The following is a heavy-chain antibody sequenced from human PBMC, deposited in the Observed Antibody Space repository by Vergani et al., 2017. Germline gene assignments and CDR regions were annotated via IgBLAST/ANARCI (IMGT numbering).Heavy chain of an antibody. D-gene: IGHD1-26*01. CDR1: GFTFSSYS. J-gene: IGHJ4*02. CDR3: TRGHRIVGAHYFDY. CDR2: ISSSSSYI. V-gene: IGHV3-21*03. Sequence: EVQLVESGGGLVKPGGSLRLSCAASGFTFSSYSMNWVRQAPGKGLEWVSSISSSSSYIYYADSVKGRFTISRDNAKNSLYLQMNSLKTEDTAVYYCTRGHRIVGAHYFDYWGQGTLVTVSS.